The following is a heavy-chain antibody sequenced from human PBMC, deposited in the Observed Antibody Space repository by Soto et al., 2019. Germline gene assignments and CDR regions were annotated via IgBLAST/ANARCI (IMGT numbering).Heavy chain of an antibody. Sequence: GGSLRLSCAASGFTFSSYSMNWVRQAPGKGLEWVSYISSSSSTIYYADSVKGRFTISRDNAKNSLYLQMNSLRAEDTAVYYCARAIVVVPAAHFDYWGKGTLVTVSS. J-gene: IGHJ4*02. V-gene: IGHV3-48*01. CDR1: GFTFSSYS. D-gene: IGHD2-2*01. CDR3: ARAIVVVPAAHFDY. CDR2: ISSSSSTI.